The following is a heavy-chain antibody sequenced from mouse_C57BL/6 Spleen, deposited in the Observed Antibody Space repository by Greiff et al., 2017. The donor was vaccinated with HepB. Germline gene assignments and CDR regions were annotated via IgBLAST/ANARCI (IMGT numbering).Heavy chain of an antibody. D-gene: IGHD2-5*01. Sequence: VQLKESGGGLVKPGGSLKLSCAASGFTFSDYGMHWVRQAPEKGLEWVAYISSGSSTIYYADTVKGRFTISRDNAKNTLFLQMTSLRSEDTAMYYCARRAYYSNSFDYWGQGTTLTVSS. CDR3: ARRAYYSNSFDY. J-gene: IGHJ2*01. V-gene: IGHV5-17*01. CDR1: GFTFSDYG. CDR2: ISSGSSTI.